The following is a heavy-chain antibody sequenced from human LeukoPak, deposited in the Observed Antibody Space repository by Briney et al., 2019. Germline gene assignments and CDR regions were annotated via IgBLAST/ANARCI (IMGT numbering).Heavy chain of an antibody. CDR1: GGSISSAAYY. D-gene: IGHD5-24*01. J-gene: IGHJ6*03. Sequence: PSQTLSLTCIVSGGSISSAAYYWSWIRQPAGKGLEWIGRIYTSGSTNYNPSPKSRVTISVDTSKNQFSLKLSSVTAADTAVYYCARERRDGYNLHYYYYMDVWGKGTTVTISS. V-gene: IGHV4-61*02. CDR2: IYTSGST. CDR3: ARERRDGYNLHYYYYMDV.